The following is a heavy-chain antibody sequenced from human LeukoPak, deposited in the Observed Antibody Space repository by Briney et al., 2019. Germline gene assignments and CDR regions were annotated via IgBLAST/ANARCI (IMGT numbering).Heavy chain of an antibody. V-gene: IGHV4-31*03. D-gene: IGHD3-10*01. CDR3: ARAGAYYGSGSYLLGYFDY. CDR1: GGSISSGGYY. CDR2: IYYSGST. Sequence: SETLSLTCTVSGGSISSGGYYWSWIRQHPGKGLEWVGYIYYSGSTYYNPSLKSRVTISVDTSKNQFSLKLSSVTAADTAVYYCARAGAYYGSGSYLLGYFDYWGQGTLVTVSS. J-gene: IGHJ4*02.